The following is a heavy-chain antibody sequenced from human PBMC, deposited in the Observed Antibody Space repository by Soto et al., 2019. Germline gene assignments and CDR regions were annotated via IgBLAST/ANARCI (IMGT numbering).Heavy chain of an antibody. CDR1: GFTFSSYG. V-gene: IGHV3-30*18. CDR3: AKLFYSSGYYGPHYYYGMDV. J-gene: IGHJ6*02. D-gene: IGHD3-22*01. Sequence: PGGSLRLSCAASGFTFSSYGMHWVRQAPGKGLEWVAVISYDGSNKYYADSVKGRFTISRDNSKNTLYLQMNSLRAEDTAVYYCAKLFYSSGYYGPHYYYGMDVWGQGTTVTVSS. CDR2: ISYDGSNK.